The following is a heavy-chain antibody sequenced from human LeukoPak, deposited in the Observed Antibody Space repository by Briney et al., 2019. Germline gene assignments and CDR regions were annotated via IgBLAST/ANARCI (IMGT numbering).Heavy chain of an antibody. CDR3: ARPRYGCFDY. CDR2: INPDGSST. CDR1: GFTFGTYW. Sequence: TGGSLSLSCAASGFTFGTYWMHWVRQGPGKGLVWVSRINPDGSSTTYADSVKGRFTISRDNAKNTLYLHMSSLGAEDTAVYYCARPRYGCFDYWGQGTLVTVSS. V-gene: IGHV3-74*01. J-gene: IGHJ4*02. D-gene: IGHD4-17*01.